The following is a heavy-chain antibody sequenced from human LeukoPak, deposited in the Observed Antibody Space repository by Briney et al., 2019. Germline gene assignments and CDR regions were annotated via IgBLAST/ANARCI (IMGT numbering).Heavy chain of an antibody. CDR2: INHSGST. J-gene: IGHJ5*02. CDR1: GGSFSGYY. V-gene: IGHV4-34*01. CDR3: ARTKSYTAMVTT. D-gene: IGHD5-18*01. Sequence: SETLSLTCAVYGGSFSGYYWSLIRQPPGKGLEWIGEINHSGSTNYNPSLKSRVTISVDTSKNQFSLKLSSVTAADTAVYYCARTKSYTAMVTTWGQGTLVTVSS.